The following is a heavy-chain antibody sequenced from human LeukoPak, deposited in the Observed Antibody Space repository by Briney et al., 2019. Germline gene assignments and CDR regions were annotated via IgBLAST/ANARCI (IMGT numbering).Heavy chain of an antibody. CDR3: ARGGSDTAMAHDY. CDR2: IYSGGST. V-gene: IGHV3-53*01. D-gene: IGHD5-18*01. J-gene: IGHJ4*02. CDR1: GFTVSSNY. Sequence: GGSLRLSCAASGFTVSSNYMSWVRQAPGKGLEWVSVIYSGGSTYYADSVKGRFTISRDNSKNTLYLQMNSLRAEDTAVYFCARGGSDTAMAHDYWGQGTLVTVSS.